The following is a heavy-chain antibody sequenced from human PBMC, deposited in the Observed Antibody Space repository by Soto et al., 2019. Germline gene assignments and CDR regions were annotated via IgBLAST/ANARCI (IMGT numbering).Heavy chain of an antibody. CDR3: ARDYGDYFFDY. J-gene: IGHJ4*02. CDR2: IYYSGSS. V-gene: IGHV4-39*01. CDR1: GGSISSSTYY. D-gene: IGHD4-17*01. Sequence: SETLSLTCTVSGGSISSSTYYWGWIRQPPGKGLEWIGNIYYSGSSYYNPSLKSRLTISVDTSKNQFSLKLSSVTAADTAVYFCARDYGDYFFDYWGRGTLVTVS.